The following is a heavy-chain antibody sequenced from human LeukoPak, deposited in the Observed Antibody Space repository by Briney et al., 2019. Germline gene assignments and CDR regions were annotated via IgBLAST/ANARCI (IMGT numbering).Heavy chain of an antibody. CDR2: ISDSGART. Sequence: GGSLRLSCAASGFTFSSYAMTWVRQAPGKGLEWVSTISDSGARTNYADSAKGRFTISRDNSMNTLYLQMNSLRADDTAVYYCASDYFLDYWGQGTLVTVSS. D-gene: IGHD6-25*01. J-gene: IGHJ4*02. CDR3: ASDYFLDY. CDR1: GFTFSSYA. V-gene: IGHV3-23*01.